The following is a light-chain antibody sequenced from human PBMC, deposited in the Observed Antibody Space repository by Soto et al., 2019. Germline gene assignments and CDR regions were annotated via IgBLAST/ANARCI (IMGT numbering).Light chain of an antibody. J-gene: IGLJ2*01. CDR3: QTWGTGIWGVV. CDR1: SGHSTYA. Sequence: QLVLTQSPSASASLGASVKLTCTLSSGHSTYAIAWHQQQPEKGPRYLMKLNSDGSHSKGDGIPDRFSGSSSGDERYLTISSLQPEEEADYYCQTWGTGIWGVVLGGGTKLTVL. CDR2: LNSDGSH. V-gene: IGLV4-69*01.